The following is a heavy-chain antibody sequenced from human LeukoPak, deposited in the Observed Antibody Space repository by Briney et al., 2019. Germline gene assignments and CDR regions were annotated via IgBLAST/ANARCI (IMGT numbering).Heavy chain of an antibody. J-gene: IGHJ4*02. CDR2: IYHSGST. Sequence: PSETLSLTCTVSGVSITSYYWSWIRQPPGKGLEWIGSIYHSGSTNDNPSLKSRVTTSVDTSKNQFSLKLSSVTAADTAVYYCARRGYYYDSSHYYYFDYWGQGTLVTVSS. CDR3: ARRGYYYDSSHYYYFDY. V-gene: IGHV4-59*08. CDR1: GVSITSYY. D-gene: IGHD3-22*01.